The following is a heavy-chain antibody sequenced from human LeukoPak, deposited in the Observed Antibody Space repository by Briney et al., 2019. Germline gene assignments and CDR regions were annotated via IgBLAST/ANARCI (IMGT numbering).Heavy chain of an antibody. Sequence: KTSETLSLTCTVSGGSISGYYWSWIRQPPGKGLEWMGFCHDRGRTNYNPSFNSRVSISLDTSKNWFSLRLRSVTAADTAVYYCARGEPTGRQGIGFDYWGQGTLVTVSS. D-gene: IGHD1-14*01. J-gene: IGHJ4*02. CDR1: GGSISGYY. CDR2: CHDRGRT. CDR3: ARGEPTGRQGIGFDY. V-gene: IGHV4-59*01.